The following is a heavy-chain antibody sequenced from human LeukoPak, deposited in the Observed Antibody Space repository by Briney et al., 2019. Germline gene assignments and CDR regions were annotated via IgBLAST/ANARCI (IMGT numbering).Heavy chain of an antibody. CDR3: ARGPTMKMDV. V-gene: IGHV3-23*01. Sequence: GGSLRLSCAASGFTFNTYAMSWVRQAPGKGLEWVSAISDSGGSAYYADSVKGRFTISRDNSKNSLYLQMNSLRAEDTAVYYCARGPTMKMDVWGKGTTVTVSS. D-gene: IGHD3-22*01. CDR1: GFTFNTYA. CDR2: ISDSGGSA. J-gene: IGHJ6*04.